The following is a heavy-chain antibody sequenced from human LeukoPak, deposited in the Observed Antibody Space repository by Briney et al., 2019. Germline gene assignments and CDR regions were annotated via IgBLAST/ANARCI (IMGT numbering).Heavy chain of an antibody. D-gene: IGHD3-22*01. CDR1: GFTFSIYA. CDR2: ITSRGEST. J-gene: IGHJ4*02. CDR3: ARDRPNYYGSDGHYYRRDGDY. V-gene: IGHV3-23*01. Sequence: GGSLRLSCTASGFTFSIYAMSWVRQAPGKGLQWVSSITSRGESTWYVDSVKGRFTITRDNSENTLYLQMHSLRAEDTAVYYCARDRPNYYGSDGHYYRRDGDYWGRGTLVSVSS.